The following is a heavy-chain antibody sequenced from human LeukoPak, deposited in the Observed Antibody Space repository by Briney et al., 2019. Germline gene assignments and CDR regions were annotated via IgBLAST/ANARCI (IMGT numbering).Heavy chain of an antibody. D-gene: IGHD4-11*01. CDR2: INSDGSWT. CDR1: GNYW. V-gene: IGHV3-74*01. CDR3: ARSGGLQKFDC. J-gene: IGHJ4*02. Sequence: GGSLRLSCAASGNYWMHWVRQAPGKGLVWVSHINSDGSWTSYADSVKGRFTISRDNSKNTLYLEMNSPRPEDTAVYYCARSGGLQKFDCWGQGTLVTVSS.